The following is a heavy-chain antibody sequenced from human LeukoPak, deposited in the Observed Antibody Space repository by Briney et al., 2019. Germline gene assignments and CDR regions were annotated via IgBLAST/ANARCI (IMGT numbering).Heavy chain of an antibody. CDR2: IYPGDSDT. V-gene: IGHV5-51*01. D-gene: IGHD1-20*01. CDR1: GSIFTSYW. CDR3: ARRGNWHFDY. J-gene: IGHJ4*02. Sequence: GESLQISCKGSGSIFTSYWIGWGRQLPGKGLEWRGIIYPGDSDTKYSPSCQGQVTISADKSNSTAYLQWSSLQASDTAMYYCARRGNWHFDYWGQGTLVTVSS.